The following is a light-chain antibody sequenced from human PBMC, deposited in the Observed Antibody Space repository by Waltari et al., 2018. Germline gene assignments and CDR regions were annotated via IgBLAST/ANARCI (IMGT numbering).Light chain of an antibody. CDR2: DVS. J-gene: IGLJ2*01. V-gene: IGLV2-14*03. CDR1: SSDVGGYNY. Sequence: QSALTQPASVSGSPGQSIPISCTGTSSDVGGYNYVSWYQQHPGKAPKLMIYDVSNRPSGVSNRFSGSKSGNTASLTISGLQAEDEADYYCSSYTSSSGVFGGGTKLTVL. CDR3: SSYTSSSGV.